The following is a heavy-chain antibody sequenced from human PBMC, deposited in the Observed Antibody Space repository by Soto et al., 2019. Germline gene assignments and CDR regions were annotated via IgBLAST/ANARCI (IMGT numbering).Heavy chain of an antibody. CDR1: GGSISSYY. D-gene: IGHD2-2*01. J-gene: IGHJ5*02. Sequence: SETLSLTCTVSGGSISSYYWSWIRQPPGKGLEWIGYIYYSGSTNYNPSLKSRVTISVDTSKNQFSLKLSSVTAADTAVYYCARDKVPAALLGWFDPRGQGTLVTVSS. V-gene: IGHV4-59*01. CDR3: ARDKVPAALLGWFDP. CDR2: IYYSGST.